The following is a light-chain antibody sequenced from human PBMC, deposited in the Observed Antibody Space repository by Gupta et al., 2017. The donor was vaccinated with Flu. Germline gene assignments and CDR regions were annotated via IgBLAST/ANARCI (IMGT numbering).Light chain of an antibody. CDR2: KDS. Sequence: SYELTQPPSVSVSPGQTARITCSGDALPKQYAYWYQQKPGQAPVLVIYKDSERPSGIPERFSGSSSGTTVTLTISGVQAEDEADYYCQLADSSGTIGVFGGGTKLTVL. CDR1: ALPKQY. J-gene: IGLJ3*02. V-gene: IGLV3-25*02. CDR3: QLADSSGTIGV.